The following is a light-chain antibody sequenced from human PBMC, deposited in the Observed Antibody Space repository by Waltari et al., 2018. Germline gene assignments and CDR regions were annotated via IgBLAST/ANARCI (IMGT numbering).Light chain of an antibody. CDR3: QQYASSVLYT. CDR1: QSLGKNY. CDR2: GAS. V-gene: IGKV3-20*01. Sequence: IVLTQSPGTLSLSPGDRASLSCMASQSLGKNYLAGYQPKPGQAPRLLIYGASSRAAGIPDRFSGSGSGTDFTLTISRLEPEDFAVYYCQQYASSVLYTFGQGTKLEIK. J-gene: IGKJ2*01.